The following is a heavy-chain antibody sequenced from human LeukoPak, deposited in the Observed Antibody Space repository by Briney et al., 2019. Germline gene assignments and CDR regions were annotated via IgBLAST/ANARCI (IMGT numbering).Heavy chain of an antibody. CDR2: IYHSGST. CDR1: GGSISSSNW. J-gene: IGHJ5*02. CDR3: ARGQFSQYCSSTSCYRGWFDP. V-gene: IGHV4-4*02. Sequence: SETLSLTCAVSGGSISSSNWWSWVRPPPGKGLEWIGEIYHSGSTNYNPSLKSRVTISVDTSKNQFSLKLSSVTAADTAVYYCARGQFSQYCSSTSCYRGWFDPWGQGTLVTVSS. D-gene: IGHD2-2*02.